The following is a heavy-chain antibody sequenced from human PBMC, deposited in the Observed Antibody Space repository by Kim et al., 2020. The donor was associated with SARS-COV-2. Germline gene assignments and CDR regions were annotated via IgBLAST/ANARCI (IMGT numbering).Heavy chain of an antibody. J-gene: IGHJ6*02. CDR2: IYYSGRT. CDR1: GGSISSYY. V-gene: IGHV4-59*01. CDR3: ARGLGYNWNYYYYYGMDV. Sequence: SETLSLTCTVSGGSISSYYWSWIRQPPGKGLEWIGYIYYSGRTNYNPSLKSRVTISVDTSKNQFSLKLSAVTAADTAVYYCARGLGYNWNYYYYYGMDVWGQGPTVTVSS. D-gene: IGHD1-20*01.